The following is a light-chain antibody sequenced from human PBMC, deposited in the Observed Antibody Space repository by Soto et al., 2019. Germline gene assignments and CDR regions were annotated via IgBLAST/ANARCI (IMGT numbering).Light chain of an antibody. V-gene: IGKV3-11*01. CDR3: QQRSNWPIT. Sequence: EIVFTQSPVTLSLSPGERATPSCRASQSVSRYLARYQQKPDQAPRLLIYDAFNRATGIPARFSGSGSGTDSTLTISSLEPEDFVVYYCQQRSNWPITFGQGTRLEIK. J-gene: IGKJ5*01. CDR2: DAF. CDR1: QSVSRY.